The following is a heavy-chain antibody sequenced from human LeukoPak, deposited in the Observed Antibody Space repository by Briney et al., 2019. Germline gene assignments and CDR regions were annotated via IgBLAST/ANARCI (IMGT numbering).Heavy chain of an antibody. CDR3: ARDDRGVSLPGAFDI. CDR1: GGSISSYY. D-gene: IGHD3-10*01. J-gene: IGHJ3*02. V-gene: IGHV4-59*01. CDR2: IYDSVNT. Sequence: SETLSLTCTVSGGSISSYYWSWIRQSPGKGLEWIGYIYDSVNTNYNPSLESRVTISVDTSKKQFSLKLTSVTAADTVVYYCARDDRGVSLPGAFDIWGQGTMVTVSS.